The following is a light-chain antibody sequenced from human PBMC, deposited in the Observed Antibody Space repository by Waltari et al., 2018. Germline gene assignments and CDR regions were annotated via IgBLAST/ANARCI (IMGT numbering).Light chain of an antibody. CDR1: PGVSPR. CDR2: AAS. J-gene: IGKJ5*01. Sequence: DIQMTQSPSSVSASVGDRVTITCRASPGVSPRLAWYQQRPGKAPNLLIYAASNLQPGVPSRFSATGSGTELTLTIGSLQPEDSATYFCQQGISFPLTFGQGTRLEIK. V-gene: IGKV1-12*01. CDR3: QQGISFPLT.